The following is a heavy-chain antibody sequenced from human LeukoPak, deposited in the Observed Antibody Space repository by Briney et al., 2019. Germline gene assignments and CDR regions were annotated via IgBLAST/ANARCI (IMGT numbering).Heavy chain of an antibody. V-gene: IGHV1-69*13. D-gene: IGHD5-18*01. CDR3: ARLRYSYGIDAFDI. CDR1: GGTFSSYA. CDR2: IIPIFGTA. Sequence: GASVKVSCKASGGTFSSYAISWVRQAPGQGLEWMGGIIPIFGTANYAQKFQGRVTITADESTSTAYMELSSLRSEDTAVYYCARLRYSYGIDAFDIWGQGTMVTVSS. J-gene: IGHJ3*02.